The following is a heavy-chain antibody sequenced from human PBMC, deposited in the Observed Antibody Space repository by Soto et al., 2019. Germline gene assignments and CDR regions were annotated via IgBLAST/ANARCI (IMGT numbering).Heavy chain of an antibody. J-gene: IGHJ4*02. V-gene: IGHV4-59*01. Sequence: SETLSLTCTVSGGSISSYYWSWIRQPPGKGLEWIGYIYYSGSTNYNPSLKSRVTISVDTSKNQFSLKLSSVTAADTAVYYCARKTYSSSWYYFDYWGQGTLVTVSS. D-gene: IGHD6-13*01. CDR2: IYYSGST. CDR3: ARKTYSSSWYYFDY. CDR1: GGSISSYY.